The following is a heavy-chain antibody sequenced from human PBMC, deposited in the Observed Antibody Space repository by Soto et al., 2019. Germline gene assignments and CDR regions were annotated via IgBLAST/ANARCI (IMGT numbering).Heavy chain of an antibody. J-gene: IGHJ4*02. CDR3: ARDLAVGPAYFFDY. CDR1: GYIFTTYT. V-gene: IGHV1-3*04. CDR2: INTGNDNT. Sequence: ASVKVSCKASGYIFTTYTIHWVRQASGQSLEWMGWINTGNDNTEYSQKFQGRITLTRDTSASTAYMDLSSLRSEDTAVYYCARDLAVGPAYFFDYWGQGTPVTVSS. D-gene: IGHD1-26*01.